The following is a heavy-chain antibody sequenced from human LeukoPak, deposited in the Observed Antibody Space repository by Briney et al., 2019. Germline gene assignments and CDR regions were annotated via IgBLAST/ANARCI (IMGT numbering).Heavy chain of an antibody. J-gene: IGHJ4*02. D-gene: IGHD1-26*01. CDR2: ISSNGGST. Sequence: PGGSLRLSCAASGFTFSSYAMSWVRQAPGKGLEWVSAISSNGGSTYYASSVKGRFTISRDNSKNTLYLQMGSLRAEDMAVYYCARASATGGHFDYWGQGTLVTVSS. CDR1: GFTFSSYA. V-gene: IGHV3-64*01. CDR3: ARASATGGHFDY.